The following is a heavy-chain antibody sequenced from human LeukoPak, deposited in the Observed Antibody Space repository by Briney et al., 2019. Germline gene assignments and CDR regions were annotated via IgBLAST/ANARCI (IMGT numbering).Heavy chain of an antibody. V-gene: IGHV1-2*02. CDR1: GYTFTGYY. J-gene: IGHJ4*02. CDR2: IKPNSGAT. Sequence: GASVKVSCKASGYTFTGYYMHWVRQAPGQGLEWMGWIKPNSGATSFAQKFHGRVTMTRDTSISTAYMEVSTLRSDGTAVYYCARGSSNTNGKFPNDYWGQGTLVTVSS. D-gene: IGHD2-2*01. CDR3: ARGSSNTNGKFPNDY.